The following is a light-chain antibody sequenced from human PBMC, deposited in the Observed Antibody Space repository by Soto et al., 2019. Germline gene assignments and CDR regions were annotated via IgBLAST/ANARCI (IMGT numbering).Light chain of an antibody. J-gene: IGLJ1*01. CDR3: QSFDNSLGGSYV. CDR1: SSNIGAGYD. CDR2: DNN. V-gene: IGLV1-40*01. Sequence: QSVLTQPPSVSGAPGQRVTISCTGSSSNIGAGYDVHWYQQLPGTVPKLLIYDNNNRPSGVPDRFSGSKSGTSASLVISGLQAEDEADYYCQSFDNSLGGSYVFGTGTKLTVL.